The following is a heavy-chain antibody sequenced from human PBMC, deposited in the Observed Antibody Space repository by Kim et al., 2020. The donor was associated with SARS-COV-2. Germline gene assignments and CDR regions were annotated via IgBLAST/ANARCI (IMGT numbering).Heavy chain of an antibody. CDR2: MNPNSGNT. D-gene: IGHD3-10*01. CDR1: GYTFTSYD. Sequence: ASVKVSCKASGYTFTSYDINWVRQATGQGLEWMGWMNPNSGNTGYAQKFQGRVMTRNTSISTAYMELSSLRSEDTAVYYCARDRYGSGSYIFDYWGQGTL. CDR3: ARDRYGSGSYIFDY. J-gene: IGHJ4*02. V-gene: IGHV1-8*01.